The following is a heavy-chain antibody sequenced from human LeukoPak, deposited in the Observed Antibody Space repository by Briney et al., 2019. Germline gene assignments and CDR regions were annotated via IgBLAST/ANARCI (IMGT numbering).Heavy chain of an antibody. V-gene: IGHV1-46*01. CDR1: GYTFTSYY. D-gene: IGHD3-9*01. CDR3: ARPYYDILTGYYGYFDY. Sequence: ASVKVSCKAPGYTFTSYYMHWVRQAPGQGLEWMGIINPSGGSTSYAQKFQGRVTMTRDTSTSTVYMELSSLRSEDTAVYYCARPYYDILTGYYGYFDYWGQGTLVTVSS. CDR2: INPSGGST. J-gene: IGHJ4*02.